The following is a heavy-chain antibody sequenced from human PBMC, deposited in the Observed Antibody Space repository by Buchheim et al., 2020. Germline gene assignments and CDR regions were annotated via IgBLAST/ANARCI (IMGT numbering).Heavy chain of an antibody. Sequence: EVQLVESGGGLVQPGGSLRLSCAASGFTFSSYWMSWVRQAPGKGLEWVANIKQDGSEKYYVDSVKGRFTISRDNAKNSLYLQMNRLGAVDTAVYYCARFRSSRLSINDFWSWYYPGGYYYGMGVWGQGTT. J-gene: IGHJ6*02. D-gene: IGHD3-3*01. V-gene: IGHV3-7*01. CDR2: IKQDGSEK. CDR3: ARFRSSRLSINDFWSWYYPGGYYYGMGV. CDR1: GFTFSSYW.